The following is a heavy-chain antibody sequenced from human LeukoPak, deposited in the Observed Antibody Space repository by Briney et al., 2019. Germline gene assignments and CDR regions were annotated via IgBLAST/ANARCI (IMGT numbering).Heavy chain of an antibody. D-gene: IGHD2-2*01. CDR3: AKSHIVVVPAAYDAFDI. V-gene: IGHV3-30*02. J-gene: IGHJ3*02. CDR1: GFTFSSYG. CDR2: IRYDGSNK. Sequence: GGSLRLSCAASGFTFSSYGMHWVRQAPGKGLEWVAFIRYDGSNKYYADSVKGRFTISRDNSKNTLYLQMNSLRAEDTAVYYCAKSHIVVVPAAYDAFDIWGQGTMVTVSS.